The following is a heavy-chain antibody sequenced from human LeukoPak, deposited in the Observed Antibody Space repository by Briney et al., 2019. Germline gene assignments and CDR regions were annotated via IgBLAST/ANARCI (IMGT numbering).Heavy chain of an antibody. CDR1: GGSISSGGYS. CDR2: IYNSRST. CDR3: ARAAELGFDP. Sequence: SQTLSLTCAVSGGSISSGGYSWSWIRQPPGKGLEWIGYIYNSRSTYYNPSLKSGVTISVDRSKTQFSLKLSSVTAADTAVYYCARAAELGFDPWGQGTLVTVSS. D-gene: IGHD3-10*01. J-gene: IGHJ5*02. V-gene: IGHV4-30-2*01.